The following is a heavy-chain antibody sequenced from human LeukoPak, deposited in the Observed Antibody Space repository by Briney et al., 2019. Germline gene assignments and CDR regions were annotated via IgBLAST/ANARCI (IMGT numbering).Heavy chain of an antibody. CDR1: GGSISSYY. Sequence: MPSETLSLTCTVSGGSISSYYWSWIRQPPGKGLEWIGYIYYSGSTNYNPSLKSRVTISVDTSKNQFSLKLSSVTAADTAVYYCARSLDTVTDYFDYWGQGTLVTVSS. D-gene: IGHD4-17*01. CDR2: IYYSGST. J-gene: IGHJ4*02. V-gene: IGHV4-59*01. CDR3: ARSLDTVTDYFDY.